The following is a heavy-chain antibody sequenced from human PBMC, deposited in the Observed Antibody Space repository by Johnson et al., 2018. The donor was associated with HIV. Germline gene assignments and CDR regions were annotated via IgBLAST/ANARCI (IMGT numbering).Heavy chain of an antibody. V-gene: IGHV3-33*03. CDR3: AKDGYSSSGGAFDI. J-gene: IGHJ3*02. CDR2: IWYDGSNK. D-gene: IGHD6-13*01. Sequence: QLVESGGGVVQPGRSLRLSCAASGFTFSSYGMHWVRQAPGKGLEWVAVIWYDGSNKYYADSVKGRFTISRDNSKNSLYLQMNSLRAEDTALYYCAKDGYSSSGGAFDIWGQGTMVTVSS. CDR1: GFTFSSYG.